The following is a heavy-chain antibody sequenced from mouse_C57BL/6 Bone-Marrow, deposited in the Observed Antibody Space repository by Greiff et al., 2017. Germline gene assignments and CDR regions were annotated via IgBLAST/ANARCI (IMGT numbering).Heavy chain of an antibody. J-gene: IGHJ1*03. V-gene: IGHV1-19*01. D-gene: IGHD1-1*01. CDR2: INPYNGGT. CDR1: GYTFTDYY. CDR3: ARDYGSSYWYFDV. Sequence: EVQLQQSGPVLVKPGASVKMSCKASGYTFTDYYMNWVKQSHGKSLEWIGVINPYNGGTSYNQKFKGKATLTVDKSSSTAYMELSSLTSEDSAVYYCARDYGSSYWYFDVWGTGTTVTVSS.